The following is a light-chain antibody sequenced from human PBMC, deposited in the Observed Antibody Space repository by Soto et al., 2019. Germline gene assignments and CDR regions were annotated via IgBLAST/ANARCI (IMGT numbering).Light chain of an antibody. J-gene: IGLJ2*01. Sequence: QSALTQPASVSGSPGQSITISCTGTSSDGGGYNSVSWYQQHPGKAPNLMIYDVSNRPSGVSNRFSGSKSGNTATLTISGLQAGDEADYYCSSYASSSAYVVFGGGTKVTVL. CDR1: SSDGGGYNS. V-gene: IGLV2-14*01. CDR3: SSYASSSAYVV. CDR2: DVS.